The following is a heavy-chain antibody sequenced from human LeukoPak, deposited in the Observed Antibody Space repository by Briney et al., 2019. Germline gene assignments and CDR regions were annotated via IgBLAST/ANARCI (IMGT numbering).Heavy chain of an antibody. CDR1: GYTFTSYG. V-gene: IGHV1-18*01. CDR2: ISAYNGNT. CDR3: ARADWSRVFDY. J-gene: IGHJ4*02. Sequence: GASVKVSCKASGYTFTSYGISWVRQAPGQGLEWMGWISAYNGNTNYAQKLQGRVTMTTDTSTSTAYMELSSLRSEDTAVYYCARADWSRVFDYWGQGTLVTVSS. D-gene: IGHD3-9*01.